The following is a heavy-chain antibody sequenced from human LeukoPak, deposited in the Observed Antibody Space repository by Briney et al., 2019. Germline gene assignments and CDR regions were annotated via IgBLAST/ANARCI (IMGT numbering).Heavy chain of an antibody. CDR3: ARDGDPNYYYYGMDV. Sequence: SETLSLTCTVSGGSISSYYWCWIRQPAGKGLEWIGRIYTSGSTNYNPSLKSRVTMSVDTSKNQFSLKLSSVTAADTAVYYCARDGDPNYYYYGMDVWGQGTTVTVPS. CDR2: IYTSGST. V-gene: IGHV4-4*07. CDR1: GGSISSYY. D-gene: IGHD2-21*02. J-gene: IGHJ6*02.